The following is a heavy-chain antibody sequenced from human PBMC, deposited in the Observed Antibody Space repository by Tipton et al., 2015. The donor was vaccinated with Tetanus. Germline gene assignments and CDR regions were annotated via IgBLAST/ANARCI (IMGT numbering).Heavy chain of an antibody. J-gene: IGHJ4*02. CDR2: ISSTSSYI. V-gene: IGHV3-21*01. Sequence: SLRLSCAASGFTFRTYAMHWVRRAPGKGLEWVSSISSTSSYIYYADSMKGRFTVSRDNAKNSLYLQVNSLRGEDTAVYYCVTGITLDYWGQGTLVTVSS. CDR1: GFTFRTYA. CDR3: VTGITLDY. D-gene: IGHD5-24*01.